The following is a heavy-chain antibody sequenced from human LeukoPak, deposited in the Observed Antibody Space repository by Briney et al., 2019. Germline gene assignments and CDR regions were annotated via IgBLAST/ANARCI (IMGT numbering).Heavy chain of an antibody. D-gene: IGHD4-23*01. J-gene: IGHJ4*02. CDR1: GYSFTSYW. CDR2: IYPGDSDT. Sequence: GESLKISCKGSGYSFTSYWIGWVRQMPGKGLEWMGIIYPGDSDTRYSPSFQGQVTISADKSISTAYLQWSSLKASDTAMYYCARQHDYGGNPRLELFDYWGQGTLVTVSS. CDR3: ARQHDYGGNPRLELFDY. V-gene: IGHV5-51*01.